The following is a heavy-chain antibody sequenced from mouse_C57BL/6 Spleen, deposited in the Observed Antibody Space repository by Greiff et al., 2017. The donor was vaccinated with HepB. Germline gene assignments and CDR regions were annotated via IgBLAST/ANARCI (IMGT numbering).Heavy chain of an antibody. D-gene: IGHD3-1*01. Sequence: VQLKHSGPELVKPGASVKISCKASGYTFTDYYMNWVKQSHGKSLEWIGDINPNNGGTSYNQKFKGKATLTVDKSSSTAYMELRSLTSEDSAVYYCAGSGGAMDYWGQGTSVTVSS. J-gene: IGHJ4*01. CDR1: GYTFTDYY. CDR2: INPNNGGT. V-gene: IGHV1-26*01. CDR3: AGSGGAMDY.